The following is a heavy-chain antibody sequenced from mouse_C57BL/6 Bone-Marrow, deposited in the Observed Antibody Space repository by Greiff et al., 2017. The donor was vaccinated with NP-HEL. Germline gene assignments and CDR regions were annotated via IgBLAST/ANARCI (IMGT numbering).Heavy chain of an antibody. D-gene: IGHD1-1*01. CDR3: ARAPYYYGSPFAY. J-gene: IGHJ3*01. Sequence: QVQLQQPGAELVKPGASVKLSCKASGYTFTSYWMQWVKQRPGQGLEWIGEIDPSDSYTNYNQKFKGKATLTVDTSSSTAYMQLSSLTSEDSAVYYCARAPYYYGSPFAYWGQGTLVTVSA. CDR2: IDPSDSYT. CDR1: GYTFTSYW. V-gene: IGHV1-50*01.